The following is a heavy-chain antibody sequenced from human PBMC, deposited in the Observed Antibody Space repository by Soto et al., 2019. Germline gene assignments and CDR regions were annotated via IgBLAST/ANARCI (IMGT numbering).Heavy chain of an antibody. D-gene: IGHD5-12*01. J-gene: IGHJ4*02. CDR3: VRGQEAIVATH. V-gene: IGHV4-34*01. CDR2: IKDGGFT. CDR1: GGSLSGYY. Sequence: QAQLQQWGAGLLKPSETLSLTCAVYGGSLSGYYWSWIRQPPGKGLEWIGEIKDGGFTNYSPSVRSRVSISVDTSKNQLSLKLNSVTAADTAVYYCVRGQEAIVATHWDQGNLVTVSS.